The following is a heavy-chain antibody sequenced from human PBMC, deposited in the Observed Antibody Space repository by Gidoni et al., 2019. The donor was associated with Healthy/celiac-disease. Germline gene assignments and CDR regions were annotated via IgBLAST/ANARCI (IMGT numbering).Heavy chain of an antibody. J-gene: IGHJ6*02. Sequence: EVQLVESGGGLVQPGGSLRLSCAASGFTFSSYWMSWVRQAPGKGLEWVANIKQDGSEKYYVDSVKGRFTISRDNAKNSLYLQMNSLRAEDTAVYYCAREGPGSVAGTFYYYYYGMDVWGQGTTVTVSS. CDR2: IKQDGSEK. CDR3: AREGPGSVAGTFYYYYYGMDV. CDR1: GFTFSSYW. V-gene: IGHV3-7*03. D-gene: IGHD6-19*01.